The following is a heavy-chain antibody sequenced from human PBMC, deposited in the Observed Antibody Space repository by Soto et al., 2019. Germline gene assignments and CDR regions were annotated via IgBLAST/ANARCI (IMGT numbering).Heavy chain of an antibody. Sequence: GGSLRLSCVASGFTFSNFWMNWVRQTPGKGLEWVANIKPDGTAQAYVDSVKGRFTVSRDNAKNSLYLQMNSLRADDTAIYFCAAWDSSHTPWGQGTLVTVSS. V-gene: IGHV3-7*01. CDR1: GFTFSNFW. J-gene: IGHJ5*02. CDR2: IKPDGTAQ. CDR3: AAWDSSHTP. D-gene: IGHD1-26*01.